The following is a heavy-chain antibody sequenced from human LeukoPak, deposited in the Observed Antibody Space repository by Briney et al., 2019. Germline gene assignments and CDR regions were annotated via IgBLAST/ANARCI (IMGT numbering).Heavy chain of an antibody. CDR2: IEYDGSNI. V-gene: IGHV3-30*18. CDR1: GFAFSTYG. D-gene: IGHD6-6*01. J-gene: IGHJ4*02. CDR3: AKTPRYRAARQSHFDY. Sequence: GGSLRLSCAASGFAFSTYGMHWVRQAPGKGLEWVAVIEYDGSNIHYTDSVKGRFTISRDNSKKTLYLQMNSLRAEDTAVYYCAKTPRYRAARQSHFDYWGQGTLVTVSS.